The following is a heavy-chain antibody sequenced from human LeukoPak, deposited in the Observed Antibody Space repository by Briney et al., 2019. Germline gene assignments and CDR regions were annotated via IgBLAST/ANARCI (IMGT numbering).Heavy chain of an antibody. V-gene: IGHV3-23*01. J-gene: IGHJ6*03. Sequence: GGSLRHSCAGSGFTFSSYGMSWVRQAPGKGLEWVSAISGSGGSTYYADSVKGRFTISRDNSKNTLYLQMNSLRAEDTAVYYCAREPVGAIYYYYYMDVWGKGTTVIISS. CDR1: GFTFSSYG. CDR2: ISGSGGST. D-gene: IGHD1-26*01. CDR3: AREPVGAIYYYYYMDV.